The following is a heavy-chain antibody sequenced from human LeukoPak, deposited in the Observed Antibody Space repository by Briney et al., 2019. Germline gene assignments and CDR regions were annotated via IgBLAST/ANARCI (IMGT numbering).Heavy chain of an antibody. CDR3: ARYCSGGSCYGYYYYGMDV. CDR2: ISSSGSTI. V-gene: IGHV3-11*01. Sequence: GGSLRLSCAASGFTFSDYYMSWIRQAPGKGLEWVSYISSSGSTIYYADSVKGRFTISRDNAKNSLYLQMNSLRAEDTAVYYCARYCSGGSCYGYYYYGMDVWGQGTTVTVSS. D-gene: IGHD2-15*01. CDR1: GFTFSDYY. J-gene: IGHJ6*02.